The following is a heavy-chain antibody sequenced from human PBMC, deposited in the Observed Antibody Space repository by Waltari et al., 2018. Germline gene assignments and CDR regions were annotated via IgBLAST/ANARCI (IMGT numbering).Heavy chain of an antibody. J-gene: IGHJ3*02. CDR3: AKDGGSGSYYMEAFDI. CDR2: IRGRGVST. Sequence: EVQLLESGGGLVQPGGSLRLSCAASGFTFSSYAMSWVRQAPGKGLEWVSAIRGRGVSTDYADAVKGRFTSSRDNSKNTLYLQMNSLRAEDTAVYYCAKDGGSGSYYMEAFDIWGQGTMVTVSS. CDR1: GFTFSSYA. D-gene: IGHD1-26*01. V-gene: IGHV3-23*01.